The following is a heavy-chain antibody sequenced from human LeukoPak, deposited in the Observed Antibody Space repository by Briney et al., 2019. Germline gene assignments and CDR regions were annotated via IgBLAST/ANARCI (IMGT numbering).Heavy chain of an antibody. CDR1: GYSFTSYW. CDR2: IYPGDSDT. CDR3: ARHRGYSYGYIHYYYGMDA. V-gene: IGHV5-51*01. Sequence: GESLKISCKGSGYSFTSYWIGWVRQMPGKGLEWMGIIYPGDSDTRYSPSFQGQVTISADKSISTAYLQWSSLKASDTAMYYCARHRGYSYGYIHYYYGMDARGQGTTVTVSS. J-gene: IGHJ6*02. D-gene: IGHD5-18*01.